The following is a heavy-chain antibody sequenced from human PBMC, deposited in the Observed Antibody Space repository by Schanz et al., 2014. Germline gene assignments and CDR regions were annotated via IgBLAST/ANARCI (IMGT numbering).Heavy chain of an antibody. CDR3: ARGGSSDWYGLFDS. CDR1: GFTFSRYW. J-gene: IGHJ4*02. CDR2: INSDETTT. V-gene: IGHV3-74*01. Sequence: EVQLVESGGELIQPGGSLRLSCEASGFTFSRYWMHWVRQAPGKGLEWVSRINSDETTTTYADSVKGRFTISRDNAKNTLILQMNSLRAEDTAVYYCARGGSSDWYGLFDSWGPGTLVTVSS. D-gene: IGHD6-19*01.